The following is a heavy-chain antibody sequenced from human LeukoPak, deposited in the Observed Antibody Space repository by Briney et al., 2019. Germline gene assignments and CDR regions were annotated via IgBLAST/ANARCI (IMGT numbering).Heavy chain of an antibody. CDR3: ARSAGYCSSTSCYGSYYYMDV. V-gene: IGHV1-8*01. CDR1: GYTFTSYD. CDR2: MNPNSGNT. Sequence: ASVKVSCKASGYTFTSYDINWVRQATGQGLEWMGWMNPNSGNTGYAQKFQGRVTMTRNTSISTAYMELSSLRSDDTAVYYCARSAGYCSSTSCYGSYYYMDVWGKGTTVTVSS. D-gene: IGHD2-2*01. J-gene: IGHJ6*03.